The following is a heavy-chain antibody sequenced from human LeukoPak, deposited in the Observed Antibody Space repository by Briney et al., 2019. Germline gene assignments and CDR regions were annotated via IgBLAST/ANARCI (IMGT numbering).Heavy chain of an antibody. CDR3: ARGLEPYRGIYYFDY. D-gene: IGHD1-26*01. V-gene: IGHV4-38-2*01. CDR2: IYHSGST. CDR1: GYSISSGYY. J-gene: IGHJ4*02. Sequence: KPSETLSLTCAVSGYSISSGYYWGWIRQPPGKGLEWIGRIYHSGSTYYNPSLQSRVTISVDTSKNQFSLKLSSVTAADTAVYYCARGLEPYRGIYYFDYWGQGTLVTVSS.